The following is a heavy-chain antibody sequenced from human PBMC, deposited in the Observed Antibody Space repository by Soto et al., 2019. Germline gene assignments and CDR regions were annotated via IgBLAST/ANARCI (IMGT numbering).Heavy chain of an antibody. D-gene: IGHD4-4*01. CDR2: ISSSSSYI. V-gene: IGHV3-21*01. CDR3: ARDGDYSNYYMDV. J-gene: IGHJ6*03. CDR1: GVTFSSYS. Sequence: GGSLRLSCAASGVTFSSYSMNWVRQAPGKGLEWVSSISSSSSYIYYADSVKGRFTISRDNAKNSLYLQMNSLRAEDTAVYYCARDGDYSNYYMDVWGKGTTVTVSS.